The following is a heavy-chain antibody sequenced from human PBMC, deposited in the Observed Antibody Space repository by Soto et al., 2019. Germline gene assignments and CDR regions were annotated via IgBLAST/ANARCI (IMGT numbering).Heavy chain of an antibody. CDR1: YGSISVSNVF. CDR3: ARGLGTPHCGGDCSGMDV. V-gene: IGHV4-39*01. D-gene: IGHD2-21*02. Sequence: SETLSLTCTVSYGSISVSNVFWGWVRQPPGPGLEWIGNIDYSGTAYFNPSLGTRVTFPVDTSKNQFSLTLYSVTAADTAVYYCARGLGTPHCGGDCSGMDVWGQGTTVTVSS. CDR2: IDYSGTA. J-gene: IGHJ6*02.